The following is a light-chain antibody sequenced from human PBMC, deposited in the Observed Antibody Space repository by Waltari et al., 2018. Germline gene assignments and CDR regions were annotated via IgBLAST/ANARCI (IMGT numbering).Light chain of an antibody. Sequence: QLVLTQSPSAAASLGASAKITCTLPSGHSTTVIARLLKRPDKGPRFVMKVNSDGSHNKGDWVPDRISGASYGAARYLTIASLQSEDEADYYCQTGGHGTWVFGGGTKLTVL. CDR2: VNSDGSH. CDR1: SGHSTTV. J-gene: IGLJ3*02. V-gene: IGLV4-69*01. CDR3: QTGGHGTWV.